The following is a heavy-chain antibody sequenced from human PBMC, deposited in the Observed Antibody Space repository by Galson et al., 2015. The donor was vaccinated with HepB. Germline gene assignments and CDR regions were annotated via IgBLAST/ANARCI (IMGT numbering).Heavy chain of an antibody. J-gene: IGHJ4*02. V-gene: IGHV3-66*02. CDR1: GFTVSSNY. CDR2: IYSGGST. Sequence: SLRLSCAASGFTVSSNYMSWVRQAPGKGLEWVPVIYSGGSTYYADSVKGRFTISRDNSKNTLYLQMSSLRAEDTAVYYCAREKYSSGWYTGDDYWGQGTLVTVSS. D-gene: IGHD6-19*01. CDR3: AREKYSSGWYTGDDY.